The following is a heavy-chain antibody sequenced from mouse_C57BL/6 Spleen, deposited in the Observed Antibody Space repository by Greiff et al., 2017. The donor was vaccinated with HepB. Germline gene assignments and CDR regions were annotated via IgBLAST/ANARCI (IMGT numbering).Heavy chain of an antibody. J-gene: IGHJ2*01. CDR2: IYPGDGDT. CDR3: ARNYYGSSYGDYFDY. CDR1: GYAFSSSW. Sequence: QVQLKESGPEPVKPGASVKISCKASGYAFSSSWMNWVKQRPGKGLEWIGRIYPGDGDTNYNGKFKGKATLTADKSSSTAYMQLSSLTSEDSAVYFCARNYYGSSYGDYFDYWGQGTTLTVSS. D-gene: IGHD1-1*01. V-gene: IGHV1-82*01.